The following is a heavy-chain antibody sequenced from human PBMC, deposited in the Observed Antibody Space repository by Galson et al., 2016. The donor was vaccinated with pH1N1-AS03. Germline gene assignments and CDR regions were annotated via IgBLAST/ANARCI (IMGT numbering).Heavy chain of an antibody. J-gene: IGHJ4*02. Sequence: SETLSLTCTVSGGSISGYFWSWIRQPPGKGLEWIGYIHYSGSTNYNPSLRSRGTISVDASMNQFSLKVNSGTPADTAVYYCARYSSSADYFDYWGQGTLVTVSS. V-gene: IGHV4-59*01. CDR2: IHYSGST. CDR1: GGSISGYF. D-gene: IGHD3-22*01. CDR3: ARYSSSADYFDY.